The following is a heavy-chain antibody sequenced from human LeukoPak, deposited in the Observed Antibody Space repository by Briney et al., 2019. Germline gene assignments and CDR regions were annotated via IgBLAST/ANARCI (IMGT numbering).Heavy chain of an antibody. J-gene: IGHJ4*02. Sequence: GGSLRLSCAASGFTFSSYAMSWVRQAPGKGLEWDSAISGSGGSTYYADSVKGRFTISRDNSKNTLYLQMNSLRAEDTAVYYCAKDMELLYYYDSSGYIIDYWGQGTLVTVSS. CDR1: GFTFSSYA. CDR3: AKDMELLYYYDSSGYIIDY. V-gene: IGHV3-23*01. D-gene: IGHD3-22*01. CDR2: ISGSGGST.